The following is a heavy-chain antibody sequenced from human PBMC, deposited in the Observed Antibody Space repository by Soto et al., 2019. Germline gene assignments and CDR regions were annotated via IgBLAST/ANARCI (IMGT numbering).Heavy chain of an antibody. CDR1: GGSISSSSYY. CDR2: VHYSGST. V-gene: IGHV4-39*01. D-gene: IGHD3-3*01. CDR3: ARGHGGITIFGAPGHFDY. J-gene: IGHJ4*02. Sequence: PSETLSLTCTVSGGSISSSSYYWGWIRQPPGKGLEWIGSVHYSGSTYYNPSLKSRVTISVDTSKNQFSLKLSSVTAADTAVCYCARGHGGITIFGAPGHFDYWGQGTLVTVPQ.